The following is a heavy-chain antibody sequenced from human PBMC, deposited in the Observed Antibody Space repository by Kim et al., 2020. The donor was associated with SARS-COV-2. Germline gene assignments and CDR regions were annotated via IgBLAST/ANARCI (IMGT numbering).Heavy chain of an antibody. D-gene: IGHD6-6*01. Sequence: SETLSLTCAVYGGSFSGYYWSRIRQPPGKGLEWIGEINHSGSTNYNPSLKSRVTISVDTSKNQFSLKLSSVTAADTAVYYCARGRIAARGAPLRGPWGQGTLVTVSS. CDR3: ARGRIAARGAPLRGP. CDR1: GGSFSGYY. V-gene: IGHV4-34*01. CDR2: INHSGST. J-gene: IGHJ5*02.